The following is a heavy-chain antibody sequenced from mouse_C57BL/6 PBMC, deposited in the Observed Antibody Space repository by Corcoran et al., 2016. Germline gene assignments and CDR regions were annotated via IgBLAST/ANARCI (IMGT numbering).Heavy chain of an antibody. CDR1: GYTFTDYY. V-gene: IGHV1-26*01. CDR3: ARPMGGWFAY. J-gene: IGHJ3*01. CDR2: INPNNGGT. Sequence: EVQLQQSGPELVKPGASVKISCKASGYTFTDYYMNWVKQSHGKSLEWIGDINPNNGGTSYNQKFKGKATLTVDKSSSTAYMELRSLTSEDSAVYYCARPMGGWFAYWGQGTLVTVSA.